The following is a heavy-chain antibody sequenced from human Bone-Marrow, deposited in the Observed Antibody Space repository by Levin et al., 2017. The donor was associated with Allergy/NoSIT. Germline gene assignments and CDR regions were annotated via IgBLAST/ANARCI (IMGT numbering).Heavy chain of an antibody. D-gene: IGHD1-14*01. CDR2: TFYTSKW. Sequence: SQTLSLTCDISGDSVSSSGVAWNWIRQSPSRGLEWLGRTFYTSKWVSSAVESRIIISADTSKNQFSLLVNSVTPEDTALYCCARGRNSAFDYWGQGTLVTVSS. CDR1: GDSVSSSGVA. V-gene: IGHV6-1*01. J-gene: IGHJ4*02. CDR3: ARGRNSAFDY.